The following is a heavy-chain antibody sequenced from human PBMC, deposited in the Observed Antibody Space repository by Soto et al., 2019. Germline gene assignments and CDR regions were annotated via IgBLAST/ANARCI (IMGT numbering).Heavy chain of an antibody. V-gene: IGHV3-21*01. CDR1: GFTFSSYS. Sequence: GGSLRLSCAASGFTFSSYSMNWVRQAPGKGLEWVSSISSSSSYIYYADSVKGRFTISRDNAKNSLYLQMNSLRAEDNVVYYCAREGYAGIDYWGQGTLVTVSS. D-gene: IGHD1-1*01. CDR3: AREGYAGIDY. CDR2: ISSSSSYI. J-gene: IGHJ4*02.